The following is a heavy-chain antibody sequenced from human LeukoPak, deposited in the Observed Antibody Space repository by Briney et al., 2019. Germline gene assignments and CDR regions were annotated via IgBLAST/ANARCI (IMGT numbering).Heavy chain of an antibody. D-gene: IGHD6-19*01. CDR2: INPNSGGT. CDR3: VRVPHEGSGWYLSDY. Sequence: ASVKVSCKASGYTFTGYYIHWVRQAPGQGLEWMGWINPNSGGTNYAQKFQGRVTMTRDTSISTAYMELSRLRSDDTAVYYCVRVPHEGSGWYLSDYWGQGTLVTVSS. J-gene: IGHJ4*02. CDR1: GYTFTGYY. V-gene: IGHV1-2*02.